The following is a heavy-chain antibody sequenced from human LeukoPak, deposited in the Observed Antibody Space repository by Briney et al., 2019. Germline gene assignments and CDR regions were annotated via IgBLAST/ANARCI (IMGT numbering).Heavy chain of an antibody. V-gene: IGHV3-48*01. J-gene: IGHJ4*02. CDR1: GFTFSSYS. Sequence: PGGSLRLSCAASGFTFSSYSMNWVRQAPGKGLERVSYISSSSSTIYYADSVKGRFTISRDNSKNTLYLQMNSLRAEDTAVYYCAKAPRLVPLSLDYWGQGTLVTVSS. CDR2: ISSSSSTI. CDR3: AKAPRLVPLSLDY. D-gene: IGHD6-19*01.